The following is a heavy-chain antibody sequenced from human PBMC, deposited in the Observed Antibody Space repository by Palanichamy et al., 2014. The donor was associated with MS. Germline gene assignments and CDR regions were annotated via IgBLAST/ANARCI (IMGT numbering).Heavy chain of an antibody. CDR3: AKVEDYYDSKWGFDY. CDR2: ISGSGGST. D-gene: IGHD3-22*01. Sequence: EVQLLESGGGLVQPGGSLRLSCAASGFTFSSYAMSWVRQAPGKGLEWVSAISGSGGSTYYADSVKGRFTISRDNSENTLYLQMNSLRAEDTAVYYCAKVEDYYDSKWGFDYWGQGTLVTVSS. V-gene: IGHV3-23*01. J-gene: IGHJ4*02. CDR1: GFTFSSYA.